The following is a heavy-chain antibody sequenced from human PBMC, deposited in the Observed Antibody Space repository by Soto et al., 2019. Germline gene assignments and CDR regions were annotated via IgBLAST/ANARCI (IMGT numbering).Heavy chain of an antibody. Sequence: PGGSLRLSCAATGFSFRNYWMTWVRQAPGKGLEWVANIKPDGSDKYYVGSVTGRFTISRDNAKNSLYLQMNSLRVEDTAIYYCFSLDIDPWGQGTLVTVSS. CDR2: IKPDGSDK. CDR3: FSLDIDP. CDR1: GFSFRNYW. D-gene: IGHD3-22*01. J-gene: IGHJ5*02. V-gene: IGHV3-7*01.